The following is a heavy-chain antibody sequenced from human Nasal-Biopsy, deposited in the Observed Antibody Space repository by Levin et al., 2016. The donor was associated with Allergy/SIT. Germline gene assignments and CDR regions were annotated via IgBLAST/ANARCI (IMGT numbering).Heavy chain of an antibody. CDR1: GFSFRTYS. CDR3: ARDREYVNDLYYFDY. CDR2: ISSSGSTR. J-gene: IGHJ4*02. V-gene: IGHV3-48*01. D-gene: IGHD3-3*01. Sequence: GGSLRLSCAASGFSFRTYSMNWVRQAPGKGLEWLSYISSSGSTRYYSDSVRGRFTVSRDNAKNSLFLQINRLRAEDTAVYYCARDREYVNDLYYFDYWGQGTLVTVSS.